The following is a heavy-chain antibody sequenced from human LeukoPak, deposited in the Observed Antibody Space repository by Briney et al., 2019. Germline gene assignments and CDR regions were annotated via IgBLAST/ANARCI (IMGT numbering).Heavy chain of an antibody. CDR2: IYYSGST. CDR3: ARHVLLWFGELCYFDY. V-gene: IGHV4-39*01. CDR1: GGSISSSSYY. J-gene: IGHJ4*02. Sequence: SETLSLTCTVSGGSISSSSYYWGWIRQPPGKGLEWIGSIYYSGSTYYNPSLKSRVTISVDTSKNQFSLKLSSVTAADTAVYYCARHVLLWFGELCYFDYWGQGTLVTVSS. D-gene: IGHD3-10*01.